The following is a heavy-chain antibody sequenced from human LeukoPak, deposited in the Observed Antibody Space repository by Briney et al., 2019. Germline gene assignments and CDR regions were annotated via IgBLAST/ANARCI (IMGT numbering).Heavy chain of an antibody. CDR2: MSYVGIT. Sequence: SETLSLTCTVSGGSITSSSLYWWGWIRQPPGKGLEWIGSMSYVGITSYNPSLKSRATISVDTSKNQFSLMLSSVTAADTAVYYCTRLPLDYSLDHWGQGTPVSVSS. V-gene: IGHV4-39*01. D-gene: IGHD4-11*01. J-gene: IGHJ4*02. CDR3: TRLPLDYSLDH. CDR1: GGSITSSSLY.